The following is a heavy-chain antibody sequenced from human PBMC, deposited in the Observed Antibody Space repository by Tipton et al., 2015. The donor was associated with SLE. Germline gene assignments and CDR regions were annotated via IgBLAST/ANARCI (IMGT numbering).Heavy chain of an antibody. CDR1: GFTFSNYA. V-gene: IGHV4-34*01. CDR2: INHSGST. CDR3: ARDRITIFGVVYYFGMDV. J-gene: IGHJ6*02. Sequence: LRLSCAASGFTFSNYAMNWVRQAPGKGLEWIGEINHSGSTNYNPSLKSRVTISVDTSKNQFSLRLSSVTAADTAVYYCARDRITIFGVVYYFGMDVWGQGTTVTVSS. D-gene: IGHD3-3*01.